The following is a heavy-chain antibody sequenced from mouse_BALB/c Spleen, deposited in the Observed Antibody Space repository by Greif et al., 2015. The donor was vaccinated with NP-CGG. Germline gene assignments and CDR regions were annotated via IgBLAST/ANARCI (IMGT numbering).Heavy chain of an antibody. CDR3: TRESIYDGYYDY. V-gene: IGHV1S22*01. Sequence: LQQSGSELVRPGASVKLSCKASGYTFTSYWMHWVKQRHGQGLEWIGNIYPGSGSTNYDEKFKSKGTLTVDTSSSTAYMHLSSLTSEDSAVYYCTRESIYDGYYDYWGQGTTLTVSS. D-gene: IGHD2-3*01. CDR2: IYPGSGST. J-gene: IGHJ2*01. CDR1: GYTFTSYW.